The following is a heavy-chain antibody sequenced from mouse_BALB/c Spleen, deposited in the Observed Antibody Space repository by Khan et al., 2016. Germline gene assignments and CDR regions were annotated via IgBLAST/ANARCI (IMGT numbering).Heavy chain of an antibody. Sequence: EVQLQESGGGLVQPGGSLKLSCAASGFDFSRYWMTWVRQAPGKGLEWIGEINQDSSTINYTPSLKDKFIISRDNAKNTLFLQMSKVRSEDTVLYYCARRRFDGYFDVWGAGTTVTVSS. CDR3: ARRRFDGYFDV. J-gene: IGHJ1*01. V-gene: IGHV4-1*02. D-gene: IGHD1-1*01. CDR2: INQDSSTI. CDR1: GFDFSRYW.